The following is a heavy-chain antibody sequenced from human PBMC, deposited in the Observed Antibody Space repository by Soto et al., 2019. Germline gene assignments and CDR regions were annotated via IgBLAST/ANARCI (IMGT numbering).Heavy chain of an antibody. CDR2: ISPSNSTI. V-gene: IGHV3-48*02. J-gene: IGHJ3*01. D-gene: IGHD2-2*01. Sequence: QLVESGGGLAQPGGSLRLSCAASGFTFSLYPMNWVRQAPGKGLEWLSYISPSNSTIYYADSVKGRFTISRDNAKNSLDLQMNGLRDDDTAVYYCARVGRGFCSSTRCYTDGFDLWGQGTVVTVST. CDR1: GFTFSLYP. CDR3: ARVGRGFCSSTRCYTDGFDL.